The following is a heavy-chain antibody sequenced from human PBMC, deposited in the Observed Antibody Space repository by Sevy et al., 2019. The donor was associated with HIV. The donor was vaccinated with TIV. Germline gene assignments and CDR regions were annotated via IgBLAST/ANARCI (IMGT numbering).Heavy chain of an antibody. V-gene: IGHV3-23*01. CDR1: GFTFSSYA. D-gene: IGHD3-10*01. Sequence: GGSLRLSCAASGFTFSSYAMSWVRQAPGKGLEWVSAISGSGGSTYYADSVKGRFTISRDNSKNTLYLQMNSLRAEDTAVYYCAKSGITMVRGVIGPGYFDYWGQGTLVTVSS. CDR2: ISGSGGST. J-gene: IGHJ4*02. CDR3: AKSGITMVRGVIGPGYFDY.